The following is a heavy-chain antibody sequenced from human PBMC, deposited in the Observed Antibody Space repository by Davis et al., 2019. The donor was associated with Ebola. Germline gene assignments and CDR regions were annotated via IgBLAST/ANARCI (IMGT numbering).Heavy chain of an antibody. Sequence: HTGGSLRLSCAASGFTFSSYWMHWVRQAPGKGLVWVSRINSDGSRTNYADSVKGRFTMSRDNAKSTLYLQMNSLRAEDTAVYYCARGNRYCSGDTCANWFDPWGQGTLVIVSS. J-gene: IGHJ5*02. CDR2: INSDGSRT. V-gene: IGHV3-74*01. D-gene: IGHD2-15*01. CDR3: ARGNRYCSGDTCANWFDP. CDR1: GFTFSSYW.